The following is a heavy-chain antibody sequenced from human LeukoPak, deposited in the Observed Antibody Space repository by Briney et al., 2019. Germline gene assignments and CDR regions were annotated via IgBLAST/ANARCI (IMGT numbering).Heavy chain of an antibody. CDR2: ISAYNGNT. CDR3: ARDGYCSSTSCGYYYGMDV. CDR1: GYTFTSYG. D-gene: IGHD2-2*03. V-gene: IGHV1-18*04. J-gene: IGHJ6*04. Sequence: ASVKVSCTASGYTFTSYGISWVRQAPGQGLEWMGWISAYNGNTNYAQKLQGRVTMTTDTSTSTAYMELRSLRSDDTAVYYCARDGYCSSTSCGYYYGMDVWGKGTTATVSS.